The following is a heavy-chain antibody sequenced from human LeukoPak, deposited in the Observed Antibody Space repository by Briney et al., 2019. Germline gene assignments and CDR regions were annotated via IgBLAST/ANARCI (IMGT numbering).Heavy chain of an antibody. CDR1: GFTFSSYA. V-gene: IGHV3-23*01. J-gene: IGHJ4*02. D-gene: IGHD3-10*01. CDR3: AKLPSYYYGSGSFDY. Sequence: GGSLRLSCAASGFTFSSYAMSWVRQAPGKGLGWVSAISGSGGSTYYADSVKGRFTISRDNSKNTLYLQMNSLRAEDTAVYYCAKLPSYYYGSGSFDYWGQGTLVTVSS. CDR2: ISGSGGST.